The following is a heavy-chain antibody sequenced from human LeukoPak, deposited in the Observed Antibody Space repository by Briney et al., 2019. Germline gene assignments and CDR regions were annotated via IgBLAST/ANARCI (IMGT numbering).Heavy chain of an antibody. Sequence: PGRSLRLSCAASDFTFGAYAMHWVRQAPGKGLEWVAFLSYDGRIKGYADSVKGRFTVSRDNSKNTLYLQMNNLRVEDTAVYYCARDISERYSVDYWGQGTLVTVSS. CDR1: DFTFGAYA. CDR2: LSYDGRIK. CDR3: ARDISERYSVDY. V-gene: IGHV3-30-3*01. J-gene: IGHJ4*02. D-gene: IGHD1-26*01.